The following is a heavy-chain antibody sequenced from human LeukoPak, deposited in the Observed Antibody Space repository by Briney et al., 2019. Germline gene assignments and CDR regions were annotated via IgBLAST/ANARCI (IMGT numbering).Heavy chain of an antibody. CDR2: ISSSSSYI. V-gene: IGHV3-21*01. CDR1: GFTFSSYS. J-gene: IGHJ4*02. D-gene: IGHD3-22*01. CDR3: ASEDYDSSGVLDY. Sequence: GWSLRLSCSASGFTFSSYSMNWVRQAPGHGLEWVSSISSSSSYIYYADSVKGRFTISRDNAKNSLYLQMNSLRAEDTAVYYCASEDYDSSGVLDYWGQGTLVTVSS.